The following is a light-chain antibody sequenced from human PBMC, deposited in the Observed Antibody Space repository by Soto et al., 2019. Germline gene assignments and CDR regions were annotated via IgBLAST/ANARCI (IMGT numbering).Light chain of an antibody. CDR2: AAS. CDR1: QSISNH. Sequence: DIQMTQSPSSLSASVEDRVIITCRASQSISNHLNWYQHKPGKAPKLLIFAASSLQSEVPSRFSGSRSGPAFTLTISSLQPEDFATYYCQQSYSSPPTFGQGTKVEIK. CDR3: QQSYSSPPT. V-gene: IGKV1-39*01. J-gene: IGKJ1*01.